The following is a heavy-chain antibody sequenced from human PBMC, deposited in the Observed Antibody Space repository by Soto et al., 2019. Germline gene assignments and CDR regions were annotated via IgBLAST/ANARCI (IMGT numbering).Heavy chain of an antibody. J-gene: IGHJ5*02. D-gene: IGHD2-15*01. CDR3: ARDLGYCRSGTCYREWFDP. CDR2: VSGDNGHT. Sequence: QVQLVQSGAEVKKPGASVKVSCKASGYTFTTHGISWVRQAPGQGLEWMGWVSGDNGHTNYAQSLQDRVTMTTDTSTNTAYMELRSLRSDDTAVYYCARDLGYCRSGTCYREWFDPRGQGTLGTVSS. V-gene: IGHV1-18*01. CDR1: GYTFTTHG.